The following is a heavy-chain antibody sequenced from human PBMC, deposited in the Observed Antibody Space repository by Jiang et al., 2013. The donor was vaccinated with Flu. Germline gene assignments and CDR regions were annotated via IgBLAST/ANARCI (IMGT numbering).Heavy chain of an antibody. CDR3: ARDRSEYSNSAPDV. Sequence: GAEVKKPGASVKVSCKASGDTFTNYFIHWVRQAPGQGPEWMGIINPSGGSTSYAQKFQGRVTMTRDTSTNTFYMELSSLGSEDTAVYFCARDRSEYSNSAPDVWGQGTTVTVSS. CDR1: GDTFTNYF. V-gene: IGHV1-46*01. D-gene: IGHD4-11*01. CDR2: INPSGGST. J-gene: IGHJ6*02.